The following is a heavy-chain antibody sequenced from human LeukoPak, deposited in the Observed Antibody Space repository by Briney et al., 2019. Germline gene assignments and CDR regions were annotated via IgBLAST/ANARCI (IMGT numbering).Heavy chain of an antibody. CDR3: AKVLPAYSSGWELQFDY. Sequence: GGSLRLSCAASGFTFSSYAMSWVRQAPGKGLEWVSAISGSGGSTYYADSVKGRFTISRDNSKNTLYLQMNSLRAEDTAVYYCAKVLPAYSSGWELQFDYWGQGTLVTVSS. J-gene: IGHJ4*02. CDR1: GFTFSSYA. CDR2: ISGSGGST. D-gene: IGHD6-19*01. V-gene: IGHV3-23*01.